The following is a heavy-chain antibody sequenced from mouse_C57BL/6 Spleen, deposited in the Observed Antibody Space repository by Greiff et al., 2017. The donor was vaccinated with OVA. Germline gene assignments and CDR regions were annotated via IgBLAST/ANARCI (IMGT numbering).Heavy chain of an antibody. CDR2: IDPSDSYT. Sequence: QVQLQQPGAELVRPGTSVKLSCKASGYTFTSYWMHWVKQRPGQGLEWIGVIDPSDSYTNYNQKFKGKATLTVDTSSSTAYMQLSSLTSEDSAVYYCVYSNYVAMDYWGQGTSVTVSS. CDR3: VYSNYVAMDY. CDR1: GYTFTSYW. D-gene: IGHD2-5*01. J-gene: IGHJ4*01. V-gene: IGHV1-59*01.